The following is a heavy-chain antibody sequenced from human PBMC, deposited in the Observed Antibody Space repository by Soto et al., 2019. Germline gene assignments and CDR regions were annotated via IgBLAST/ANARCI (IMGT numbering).Heavy chain of an antibody. CDR2: IYLGDSNT. V-gene: IGHV5-51*01. CDR3: ARLVYDTRLNYMYFDF. Sequence: VESLKISCTGSGNSFTSDWIGWLREMPVKGLEWMGIIYLGDSNTRYSPTFQGQVTISADRSISTAYLQWSSLKASDTAMYYCARLVYDTRLNYMYFDFWGQGALVTVSS. CDR1: GNSFTSDW. D-gene: IGHD3-10*01. J-gene: IGHJ4*02.